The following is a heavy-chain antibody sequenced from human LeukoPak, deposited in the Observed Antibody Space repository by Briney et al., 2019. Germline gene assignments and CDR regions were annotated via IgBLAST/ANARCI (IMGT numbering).Heavy chain of an antibody. Sequence: GSLRLSCAASGFIFSSYSMNWVRQAPGKGLEWVASISSRSNHIFHVDSVKGRFTISRDNAKNSLYLQMNSLRAEDTAVYYCAKGGYSSGWRNYFDYWGQGTLVTVSS. CDR1: GFIFSSYS. CDR3: AKGGYSSGWRNYFDY. D-gene: IGHD6-19*01. J-gene: IGHJ4*02. CDR2: ISSRSNHI. V-gene: IGHV3-21*04.